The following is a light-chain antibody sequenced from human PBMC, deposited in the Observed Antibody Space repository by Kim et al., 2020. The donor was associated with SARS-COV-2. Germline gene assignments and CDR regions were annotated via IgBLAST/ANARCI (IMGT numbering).Light chain of an antibody. CDR1: QSISRF. J-gene: IGKJ2*01. Sequence: DIQMTQSPSSLSASVGDRVTITCRASQSISRFLHWYEQKPGKAPKLLIYAASTLQSGVPSRFSGSGSGTDFTLAITSLQPEDFATYYCQQSYRTPYTFGQGTKVDIK. CDR3: QQSYRTPYT. V-gene: IGKV1-39*01. CDR2: AAS.